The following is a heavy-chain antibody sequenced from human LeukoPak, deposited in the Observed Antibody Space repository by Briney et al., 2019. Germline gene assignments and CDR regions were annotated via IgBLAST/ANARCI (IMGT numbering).Heavy chain of an antibody. CDR3: ARSDNNGYYFDW. CDR1: GGSVSSGGHY. D-gene: IGHD3-22*01. Sequence: SETLSLTCNVSGGSVSSGGHYWSWIRQHPGQGLEWIGYIYNSGSTYYNPSLKSRLTISGDTSKNQFSLKLSSVTAADTAVYFCARSDNNGYYFDWWGQGTQVTVSS. CDR2: IYNSGST. J-gene: IGHJ4*02. V-gene: IGHV4-31*03.